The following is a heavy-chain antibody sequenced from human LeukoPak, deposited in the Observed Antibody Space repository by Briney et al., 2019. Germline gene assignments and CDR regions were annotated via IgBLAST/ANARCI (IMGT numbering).Heavy chain of an antibody. J-gene: IGHJ4*02. CDR2: ISAYNGNT. V-gene: IGHV1-18*01. CDR1: GYTFTSYG. D-gene: IGHD5-12*01. CDR3: ARDREVWLRPRRRYYFHY. Sequence: ASVKVSCKASGYTFTSYGISWVRQAPGQGLEWMGWISAYNGNTNYVQKVQGRVTMTTDTSTSTAYMELRSLRSDDTAVYYCARDREVWLRPRRRYYFHYWGQGTLVTVSS.